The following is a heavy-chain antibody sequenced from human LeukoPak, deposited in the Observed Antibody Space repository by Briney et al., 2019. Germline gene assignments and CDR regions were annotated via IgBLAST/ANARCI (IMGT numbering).Heavy chain of an antibody. J-gene: IGHJ4*02. Sequence: GGSLRLSCAASGFTFSSYAMHWVRQAPGKGLEWVAVISYDGSNKYYADSAKGRFTISRDNSKNTLYLQMNSLRAEDTAVYYCARGLVIAVAGTAGMGGQGTLVTVSS. V-gene: IGHV3-30-3*01. CDR2: ISYDGSNK. D-gene: IGHD6-19*01. CDR3: ARGLVIAVAGTAGM. CDR1: GFTFSSYA.